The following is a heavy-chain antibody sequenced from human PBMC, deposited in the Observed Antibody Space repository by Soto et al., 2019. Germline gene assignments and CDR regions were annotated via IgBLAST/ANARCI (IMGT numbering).Heavy chain of an antibody. D-gene: IGHD1-26*01. CDR1: GFSFRNYG. CDR2: ISYDGGSK. V-gene: IGHV3-30*18. J-gene: IGHJ6*02. CDR3: AKDCHWETLYYGMNV. Sequence: EQVVESGGGVVQPGRSLRLSCAASGFSFRNYGMHWVRQVPGKGLEWVAVISYDGGSKYYADSVKGRFTISRDNSENTLYLQMSSLRGDDTAVYYCAKDCHWETLYYGMNVWGQGTTVTVSS.